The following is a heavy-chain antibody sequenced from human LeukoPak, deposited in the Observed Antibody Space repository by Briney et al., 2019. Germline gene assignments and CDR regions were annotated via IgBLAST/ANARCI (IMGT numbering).Heavy chain of an antibody. V-gene: IGHV1-2*02. Sequence: ASVKVSRKASGYTLTGYYMHGVRQAPAQGREWMGWIYPNSCGTNYAQKFQGTVTMIRGMSTSTAYMEPSRLRSDDTAVYYCARDLGDYWGQGTLVTVSS. CDR2: IYPNSCGT. CDR3: ARDLGDY. J-gene: IGHJ4*02. CDR1: GYTLTGYY.